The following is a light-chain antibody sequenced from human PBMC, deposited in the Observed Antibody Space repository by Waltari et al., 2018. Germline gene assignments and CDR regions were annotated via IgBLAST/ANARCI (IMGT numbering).Light chain of an antibody. CDR2: TAP. CDR3: HQYNNWPPGGT. J-gene: IGKJ1*01. CDR1: QSVGIN. Sequence: EIVMTQSPAALSVSPGERATLSCRASQSVGINLAWYQQKPGQAPRLPISTAPTRATGIPARFSGSGSGTEFTLTINSLQSEDSAIYYCHQYNNWPPGGTFGQGTKVELK. V-gene: IGKV3-15*01.